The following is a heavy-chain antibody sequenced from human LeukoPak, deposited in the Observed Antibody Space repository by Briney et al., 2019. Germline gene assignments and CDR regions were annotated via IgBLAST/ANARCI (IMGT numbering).Heavy chain of an antibody. V-gene: IGHV4-59*11. Sequence: SETLSLTCSVSGGSINSHYWSWIRQPPGRRLEWIGYIFNTGNTNYNPSLASRVTMSVDTSRAQFFLRLSPVTAADTAIYYCASRPADTTWYGVFDYWSQGTLVTVSS. CDR3: ASRPADTTWYGVFDY. CDR2: IFNTGNT. D-gene: IGHD3-10*01. J-gene: IGHJ4*02. CDR1: GGSINSHY.